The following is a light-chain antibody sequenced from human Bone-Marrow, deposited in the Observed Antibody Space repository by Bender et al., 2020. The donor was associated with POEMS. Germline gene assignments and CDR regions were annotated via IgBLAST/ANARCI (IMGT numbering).Light chain of an antibody. CDR1: SSDVGSYNF. J-gene: IGLJ1*01. Sequence: QSALTQPASVSGSPGQSITISCTGTSSDVGSYNFVSWYQQHPGKAPKLMIYEGSKRPSGVSNRFSGSKSGNTASLIVSGLQAEDEADYYCNSFAGRNNFVFGTGTKVTVL. CDR3: NSFAGRNNFV. CDR2: EGS. V-gene: IGLV2-23*01.